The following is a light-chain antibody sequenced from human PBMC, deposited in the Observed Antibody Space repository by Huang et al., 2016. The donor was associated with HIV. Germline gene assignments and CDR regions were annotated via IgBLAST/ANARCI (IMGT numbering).Light chain of an antibody. Sequence: DIQMTQSPSTLSAFVGDRLTTTCRASQNISSWLAWYQQKPGKAPRLLIYKISSLERGVPSRFSGSGSGTEFTLTISSLQPDGIGTYYCQYGETFGQGSKVEVK. CDR2: KIS. V-gene: IGKV1-5*03. CDR1: QNISSW. J-gene: IGKJ1*01. CDR3: QYGET.